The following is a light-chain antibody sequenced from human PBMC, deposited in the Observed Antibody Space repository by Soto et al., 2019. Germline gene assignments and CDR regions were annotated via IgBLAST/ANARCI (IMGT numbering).Light chain of an antibody. CDR1: SSGVVSYLL. CDR3: CSYAGSGTFYV. V-gene: IGLV2-23*01. Sequence: QSVLTQPASVSGSPGQSITISCTGSSSGVVSYLLVSWYQQYPGKAPKLIIYEGGKRPSGVSSRFSGSKSGDTASLTISGLQAEDEAEYFCCSYAGSGTFYVFGTGNKVTVL. CDR2: EGG. J-gene: IGLJ1*01.